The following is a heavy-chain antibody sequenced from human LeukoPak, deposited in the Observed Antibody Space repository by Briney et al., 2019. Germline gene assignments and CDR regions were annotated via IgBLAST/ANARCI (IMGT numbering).Heavy chain of an antibody. CDR2: INQDGSDK. CDR1: GFIFSSHW. Sequence: PGGSLRLSCEASGFIFSSHWMSWVCQAPGKGLEWVANINQDGSDKYYVDSVKGRFTISRDYAKNSLYLQMNSLRAEDTAVYYCARLTIYNYVYYMDVWGKGTTVTVSS. CDR3: ARLTIYNYVYYMDV. J-gene: IGHJ6*03. D-gene: IGHD5-18*01. V-gene: IGHV3-7*01.